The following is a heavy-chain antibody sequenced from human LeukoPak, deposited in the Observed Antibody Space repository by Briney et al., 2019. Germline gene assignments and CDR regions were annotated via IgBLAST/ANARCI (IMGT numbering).Heavy chain of an antibody. D-gene: IGHD3/OR15-3a*01. Sequence: GGSLRLSCAASGFIFSSFSVNWVRQAPGKGLEWVSSISTSGGLSSVYYADSVKGRFTISRDNSKNTLYLQMNSLRAEDTAVYYCAKGDWAAGRYFDYWGQGTLVTVSS. V-gene: IGHV3-21*04. J-gene: IGHJ4*02. CDR2: ISTSGGLSSV. CDR1: GFIFSSFS. CDR3: AKGDWAAGRYFDY.